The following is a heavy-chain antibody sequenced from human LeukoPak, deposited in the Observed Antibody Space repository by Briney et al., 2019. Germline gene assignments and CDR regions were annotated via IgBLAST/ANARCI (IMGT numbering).Heavy chain of an antibody. CDR1: GFTFSGYW. CDR3: ARGGYCSGGICYGLDH. Sequence: GGSLRLSCAGSGFTFSGYWMHWVRQAPGKGLVWVSHINTDGSSTKYADSVKGRFTISRDNAKNTLYLQMNSLRAEDTAVYYCARGGYCSGGICYGLDHWGQGTLVTVSS. CDR2: INTDGSST. D-gene: IGHD2-15*01. J-gene: IGHJ4*02. V-gene: IGHV3-74*03.